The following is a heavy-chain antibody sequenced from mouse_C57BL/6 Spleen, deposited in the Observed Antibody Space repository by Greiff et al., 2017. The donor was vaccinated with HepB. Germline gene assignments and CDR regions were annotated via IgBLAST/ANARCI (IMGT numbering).Heavy chain of an antibody. V-gene: IGHV5-12*01. CDR1: GFTFSDYY. CDR2: ISNGGGST. Sequence: EVKLVESGGGLVQPGGSLKLSCAASGFTFSDYYMYWVRQTPEKRLEWVAYISNGGGSTYYPDTVKGRFTISRDNAKNTLYLQMSRLKSEDTAMYYCARQADGYWAWFAYWGQGTLVTVSA. D-gene: IGHD2-3*01. J-gene: IGHJ3*01. CDR3: ARQADGYWAWFAY.